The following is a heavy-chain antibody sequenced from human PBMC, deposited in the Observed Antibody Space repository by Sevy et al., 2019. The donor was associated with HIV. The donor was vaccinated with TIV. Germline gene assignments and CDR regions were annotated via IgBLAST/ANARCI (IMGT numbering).Heavy chain of an antibody. J-gene: IGHJ4*02. CDR3: ARGARIQLWLWDQFDY. V-gene: IGHV1-69*13. Sequence: ASVKVSCKASGGTFSSYAISWLRQPPGQGLEGMGGIIPIFGTANYARKFQGRVTITADESTSTAYMELSSLRSEDTAVYYCARGARIQLWLWDQFDYWGQGTLVTVSS. CDR1: GGTFSSYA. D-gene: IGHD5-18*01. CDR2: IIPIFGTA.